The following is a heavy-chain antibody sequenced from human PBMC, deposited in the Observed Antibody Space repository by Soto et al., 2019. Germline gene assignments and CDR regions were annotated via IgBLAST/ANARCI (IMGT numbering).Heavy chain of an antibody. CDR2: ISAYNGNT. CDR3: ASGGPATADYGYGMDG. Sequence: QVQLVQSGAEVRRPGASVKVSCKASGYTFSNDGINWVRQAPGQGLEWMGWISAYNGNTEYAQNFQGRVTMTTDTPTSRAYMELRIRRPSDTAVYSGASGGPATADYGYGMDGWGLGSRVTVSS. J-gene: IGHJ6*02. CDR1: GYTFSNDG. D-gene: IGHD3-16*01. V-gene: IGHV1-18*01.